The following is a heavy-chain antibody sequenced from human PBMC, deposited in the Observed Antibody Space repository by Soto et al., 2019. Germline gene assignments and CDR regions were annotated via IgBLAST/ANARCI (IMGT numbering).Heavy chain of an antibody. CDR3: AKDSYYYDSSGSYAFDI. CDR1: GFTFSSYA. J-gene: IGHJ3*02. D-gene: IGHD3-22*01. CDR2: ISGSGGST. Sequence: LRLSCAASGFTFSSYAMSWVRQAPGKGLEWVSAISGSGGSTYYADSVKGRFTISRDNSKNTLYLQMNSLRAEDTAVYYCAKDSYYYDSSGSYAFDIWGQGTMVTVSS. V-gene: IGHV3-23*01.